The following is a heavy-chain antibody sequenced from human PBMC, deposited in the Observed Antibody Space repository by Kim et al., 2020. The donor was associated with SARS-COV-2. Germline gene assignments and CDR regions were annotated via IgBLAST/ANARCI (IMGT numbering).Heavy chain of an antibody. CDR1: GFTFSIYS. Sequence: GGSLRLSCAVSGFTFSIYSMNWVRQAPGKRLEWVSSISSTSRDIFYADSVKGRFTISRDNAKNSLYLQMNSLRAEDTAVYYCARGRYDFGDYWGRGTLVSVSS. CDR3: ARGRYDFGDY. D-gene: IGHD1-20*01. CDR2: ISSTSRDI. V-gene: IGHV3-21*01. J-gene: IGHJ4*02.